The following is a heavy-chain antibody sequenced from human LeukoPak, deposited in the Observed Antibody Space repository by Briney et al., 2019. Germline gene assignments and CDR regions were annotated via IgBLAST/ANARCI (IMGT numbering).Heavy chain of an antibody. CDR1: GYTFTGYY. Sequence: ASVKVSCKASGYTFTGYYMHWVRQAPGQGLEWMGWINPNSGGINYAQKFQGRVTMTRDTSISTAYMELSRLRSDDTAVYYCAREHTTVVTAEYSQHWGQGTLVTVSS. CDR3: AREHTTVVTAEYSQH. J-gene: IGHJ1*01. V-gene: IGHV1-2*02. D-gene: IGHD4-23*01. CDR2: INPNSGGI.